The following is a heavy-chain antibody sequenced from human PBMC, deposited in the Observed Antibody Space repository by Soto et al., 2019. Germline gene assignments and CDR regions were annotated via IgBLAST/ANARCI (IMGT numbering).Heavy chain of an antibody. Sequence: SETLSLTCTASGGSISSYYWSWIRQPPGKGLEWIGYIYYSGSTNYNPSLKSRVTISVDTSKNQFSLKLSSVTAADTAVYYCARLVYDSSGYYFFDYWGQGTLVTVSS. CDR3: ARLVYDSSGYYFFDY. D-gene: IGHD3-22*01. V-gene: IGHV4-59*01. CDR2: IYYSGST. CDR1: GGSISSYY. J-gene: IGHJ4*02.